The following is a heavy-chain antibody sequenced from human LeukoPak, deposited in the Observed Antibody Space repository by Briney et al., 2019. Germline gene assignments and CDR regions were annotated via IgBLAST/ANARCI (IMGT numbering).Heavy chain of an antibody. J-gene: IGHJ1*01. D-gene: IGHD2-21*01. CDR1: GFTFRNFG. CDR3: AKTYCGGECYSTGRYFQN. V-gene: IGHV3-30*02. Sequence: GGSLRLSCAASGFTFRNFGMHWVRQAPGKGLEWVAFIRSDGSDKYYGDSVKGRFTISRDNSKNTLFLEMNSLRSEDTAVYYCAKTYCGGECYSTGRYFQNWGPGTMVTVSS. CDR2: IRSDGSDK.